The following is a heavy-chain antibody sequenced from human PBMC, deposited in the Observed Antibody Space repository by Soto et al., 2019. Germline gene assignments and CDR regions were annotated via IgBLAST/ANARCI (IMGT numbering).Heavy chain of an antibody. CDR1: GGSFSGYY. CDR2: INHSGST. J-gene: IGHJ4*02. CDR3: ARGHDTMVRGFNQEEGYYFDY. D-gene: IGHD3-10*01. Sequence: QVQLQQWGAGLLKPSETLSLTCAVYGGSFSGYYWSWIRQPPGKGLEWIGEINHSGSTNYNPSLKSRVTKSVATSKNQFSLKLSSVTAADTAVYYCARGHDTMVRGFNQEEGYYFDYWGQGTLVTVSS. V-gene: IGHV4-34*01.